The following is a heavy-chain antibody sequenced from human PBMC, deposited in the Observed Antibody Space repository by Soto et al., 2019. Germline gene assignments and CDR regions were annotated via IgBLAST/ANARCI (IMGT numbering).Heavy chain of an antibody. CDR3: AGRGGITMVRGVPYYYYGMDV. J-gene: IGHJ6*02. V-gene: IGHV4-59*01. CDR2: IYYSGST. Sequence: SETLSLTCTVSCGSISSYYWSWIRQPPGKGLEWIGYIYYSGSTNYNPSLKSRVTISVDTSKNQFSLKLSSVTAADTAVYYCAGRGGITMVRGVPYYYYGMDVWGQGTTVTVSS. D-gene: IGHD3-10*01. CDR1: CGSISSYY.